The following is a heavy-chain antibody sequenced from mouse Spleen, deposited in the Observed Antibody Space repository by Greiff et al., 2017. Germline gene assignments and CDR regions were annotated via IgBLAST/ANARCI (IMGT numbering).Heavy chain of an antibody. D-gene: IGHD2-4*01. V-gene: IGHV1-69*01. CDR3: ARVSTMITTWNYFDY. CDR1: GYTFTSYW. Sequence: QVQLQQPGAELVMPGASVKLSCKASGYTFTSYWMHWVKQRPGQGLEWIGEIAPSDSYTNYNQKFKGKATLTVDKSSSTAYMQRSSLTSEDSAVYYCARVSTMITTWNYFDYWGQGTTLTVSS. J-gene: IGHJ2*01. CDR2: IAPSDSYT.